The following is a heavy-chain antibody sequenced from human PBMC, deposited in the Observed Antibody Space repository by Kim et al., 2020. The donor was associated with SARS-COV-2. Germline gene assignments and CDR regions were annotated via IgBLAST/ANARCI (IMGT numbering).Heavy chain of an antibody. CDR3: TKPSGLGAFGY. V-gene: IGHV3-53*01. CDR2: IYIAGAT. D-gene: IGHD3-3*01. CDR1: GFTVSNNY. J-gene: IGHJ4*02. Sequence: GGSLRLSCAASGFTVSNNYMGWVRQAPGKGLEWVAVIYIAGATFYVDSVKGRFTISRDSFENTLHLQMNSLRTEDTAIYYCTKPSGLGAFGYWGQGTVVSVS.